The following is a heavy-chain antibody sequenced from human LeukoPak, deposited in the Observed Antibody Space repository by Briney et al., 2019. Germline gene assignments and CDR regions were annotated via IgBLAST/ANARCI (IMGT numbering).Heavy chain of an antibody. CDR3: ARGRYLDWLPYFFDY. V-gene: IGHV3-7*01. J-gene: IGHJ4*02. Sequence: GGSLRLSCAASGFTFTIYWMSWVRQAPGKGLERVANIDQDGREKSFVDSVKGRFSISRDNAKNTLYLQMNSLRVEDTAVYYCARGRYLDWLPYFFDYWGQGTLVTVSS. D-gene: IGHD3-9*01. CDR2: IDQDGREK. CDR1: GFTFTIYW.